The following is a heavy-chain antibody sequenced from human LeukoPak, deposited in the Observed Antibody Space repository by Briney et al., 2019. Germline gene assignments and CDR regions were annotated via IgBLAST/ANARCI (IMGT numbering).Heavy chain of an antibody. J-gene: IGHJ3*02. D-gene: IGHD3-22*01. CDR2: IHATGST. Sequence: SETLSLTCTVSAGSITNSYWSWIRHSAGTGMEWIGRIHATGSTNYNPSLKSRVSMSLDMPTNQFSLTLSAVTVADTATYYCARIFDRDIRGQGALVTVSP. V-gene: IGHV4-4*07. CDR3: ARIFDRDI. CDR1: AGSITNSY.